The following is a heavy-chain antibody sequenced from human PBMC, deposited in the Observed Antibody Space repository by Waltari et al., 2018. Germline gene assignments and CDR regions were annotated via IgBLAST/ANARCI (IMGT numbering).Heavy chain of an antibody. J-gene: IGHJ4*02. V-gene: IGHV3-48*01. CDR2: ISGRTGVK. CDR1: GFDFSNSD. Sequence: EVQLVESGGGLVQPGGSLRLSCAASGFDFSNSDMNGVRKAQGKGLEWISYISGRTGVKYHADSVKGRFTISRDIAKNSVQLQMNSLRAEDTALYYCTGGHHDYWGQGTLVTVSS. CDR3: TGGHHDY.